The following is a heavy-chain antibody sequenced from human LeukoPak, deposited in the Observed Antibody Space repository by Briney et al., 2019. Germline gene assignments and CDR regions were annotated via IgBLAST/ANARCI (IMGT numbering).Heavy chain of an antibody. CDR3: ARTQNYCGGDCYLFDY. D-gene: IGHD2-21*01. CDR1: GVSLSSGDYY. V-gene: IGHV4-30-4*08. Sequence: TLSLTCTVSGVSLSSGDYYWSWIRPPPGKGLEWVGYVYYSGSTYYHPSLKSRVSISVDTSKNQFSLKLSSVTAADTAVYYCARTQNYCGGDCYLFDYWGQGTLVTVSS. CDR2: VYYSGST. J-gene: IGHJ4*02.